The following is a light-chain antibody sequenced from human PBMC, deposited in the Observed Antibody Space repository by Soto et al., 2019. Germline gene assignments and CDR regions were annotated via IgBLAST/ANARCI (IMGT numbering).Light chain of an antibody. CDR3: QVWDVSSEHVV. Sequence: SYELTQPPSVSVAPGQTARLTCGGTNLATKRVHWYQQKPGQPPILVVYDDTDRRSGIPERFSGAKSGDTATLTISRVEAGDEADFYCQVWDVSSEHVVFGGGTKLTVL. CDR2: DDT. CDR1: NLATKR. J-gene: IGLJ2*01. V-gene: IGLV3-21*02.